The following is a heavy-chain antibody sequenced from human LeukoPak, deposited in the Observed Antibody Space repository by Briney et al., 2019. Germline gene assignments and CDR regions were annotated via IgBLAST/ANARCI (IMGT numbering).Heavy chain of an antibody. Sequence: GESLKISCKTSGYGFVSHWIGWVRQMPGKGPEWMGRIFPGDSDTRYSPSFQGQVTISADTSINTAYLQWSSLKASDTAMYYCAKSECRGILVCPDYWGQGALVTVSS. CDR2: IFPGDSDT. J-gene: IGHJ4*02. D-gene: IGHD3-16*02. V-gene: IGHV5-51*01. CDR1: GYGFVSHW. CDR3: AKSECRGILVCPDY.